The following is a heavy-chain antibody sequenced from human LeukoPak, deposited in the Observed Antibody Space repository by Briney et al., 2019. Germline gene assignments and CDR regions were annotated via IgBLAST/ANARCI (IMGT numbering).Heavy chain of an antibody. J-gene: IGHJ4*02. CDR1: GYSISSGY. D-gene: IGHD4-11*01. V-gene: IGHV3-23*01. CDR2: ISGSGGST. CDR3: AKDSNYASPTLRSLGY. Sequence: ETLSLTCGVSGYSISSGYFWGWIRQSPGKGLEWVSVISGSGGSTYYAESVKGRFTISRDNSKNTLYLQMNSLRAEDTAVYYCAKDSNYASPTLRSLGYWGQGTLVTVSS.